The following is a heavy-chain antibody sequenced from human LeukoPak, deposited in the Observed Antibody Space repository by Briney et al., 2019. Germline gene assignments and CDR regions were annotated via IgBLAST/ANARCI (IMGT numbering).Heavy chain of an antibody. J-gene: IGHJ4*02. V-gene: IGHV5-51*01. CDR2: IYPGDSDT. CDR3: ARRLDCGGNIIDY. Sequence: ESPKISCKGSGYSFTSYWIGWVRQMPGKGLEWMWIIYPGDSDTRYSPSFQGQVTISADKSISTAYLQWSSAKDSDTAMYDCARRLDCGGNIIDYWGQGTLVTVSS. CDR1: GYSFTSYW. D-gene: IGHD4-23*01.